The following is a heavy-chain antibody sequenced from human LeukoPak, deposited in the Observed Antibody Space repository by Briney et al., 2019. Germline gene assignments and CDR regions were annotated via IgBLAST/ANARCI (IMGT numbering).Heavy chain of an antibody. CDR1: GFTFSSYG. Sequence: GGSLRLPCAASGFTFSSYGMHWVRQAPGKGLEWVAVIWYDGSNKYYADSVKGRFTISRDNSKNTLYLQMNSLRAEDTAVYYCARGTTTTGYYFDYWGQGTLVTVSS. D-gene: IGHD4-17*01. CDR2: IWYDGSNK. J-gene: IGHJ4*02. V-gene: IGHV3-33*01. CDR3: ARGTTTTGYYFDY.